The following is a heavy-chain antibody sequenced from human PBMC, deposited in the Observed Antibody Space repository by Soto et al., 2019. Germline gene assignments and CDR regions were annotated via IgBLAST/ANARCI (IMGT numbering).Heavy chain of an antibody. CDR3: TPIPLLVGATTPFFDY. Sequence: GGSLRLSCAASGFTFSNAWMSWVRQAPGKGLEWVGRIKSKTDGGTTDYGAPVKGRFTISRDDSKNTLYLQMNSLKTEDTAVYYCTPIPLLVGATTPFFDYWGQGILVTVSS. CDR1: GFTFSNAW. D-gene: IGHD1-26*01. J-gene: IGHJ4*02. CDR2: IKSKTDGGTT. V-gene: IGHV3-15*01.